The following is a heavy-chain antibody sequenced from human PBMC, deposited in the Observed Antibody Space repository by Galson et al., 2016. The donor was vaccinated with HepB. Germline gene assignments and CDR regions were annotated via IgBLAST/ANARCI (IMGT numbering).Heavy chain of an antibody. CDR1: GYTFTGYY. CDR2: ITTYSGDT. CDR3: ARDRDNYGSGSDY. D-gene: IGHD3-10*01. Sequence: SVKVSCKASGYTFTGYYIHWIRQAPGQGLEWMGYITTYSGDTYYAPNLQGRVTMTTDTSTRTAYMELRSLRSDDTAVYYCARDRDNYGSGSDYWGQGTLVTVSS. J-gene: IGHJ4*02. V-gene: IGHV1-18*04.